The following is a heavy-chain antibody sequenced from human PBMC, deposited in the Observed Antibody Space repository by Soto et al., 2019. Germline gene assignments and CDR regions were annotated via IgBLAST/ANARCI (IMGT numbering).Heavy chain of an antibody. J-gene: IGHJ4*02. CDR1: GGSISSGGYY. CDR2: IYYSGGT. D-gene: IGHD3-22*01. V-gene: IGHV4-31*03. CDR3: ARVSIVVTFDY. Sequence: SETLSLTCTVSGGSISSGGYYWSWIRQHPGKGLEWIGYIYYSGGTYYNPSLKSRVTISVDTSKNQFSLKLSSVTAADTAVYYCARVSIVVTFDYWGPGTLVTVS.